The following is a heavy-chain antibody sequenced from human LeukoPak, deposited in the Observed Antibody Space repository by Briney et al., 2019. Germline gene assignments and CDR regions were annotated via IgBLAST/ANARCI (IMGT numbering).Heavy chain of an antibody. J-gene: IGHJ4*02. V-gene: IGHV3-30*02. CDR2: IRYDGSNK. CDR3: AKDLKWELPFDY. Sequence: GGSLRLSCAASGFTFSSYGMHWVRQAPGKGLEWVAFIRYDGSNKYYADSVKGRFTISRDNSKNTLYLQMNSLRAEDTAVYYCAKDLKWELPFDYWGQGTLVTVSS. CDR1: GFTFSSYG. D-gene: IGHD1-26*01.